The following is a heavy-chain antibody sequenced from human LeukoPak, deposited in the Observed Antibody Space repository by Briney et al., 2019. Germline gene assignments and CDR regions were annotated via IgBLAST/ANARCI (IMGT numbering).Heavy chain of an antibody. Sequence: PSETLSLTCTVSVGSISSHYWSWIRQPPGKGLEWIGYIYYSGSTNSNPSLKNRVTISIDTSKNQFSLKLNSVTAADTAVYYCARDRSGSTTRFFDYWGQGTLVTVSS. V-gene: IGHV4-59*11. D-gene: IGHD3-10*01. CDR3: ARDRSGSTTRFFDY. J-gene: IGHJ4*02. CDR1: VGSISSHY. CDR2: IYYSGST.